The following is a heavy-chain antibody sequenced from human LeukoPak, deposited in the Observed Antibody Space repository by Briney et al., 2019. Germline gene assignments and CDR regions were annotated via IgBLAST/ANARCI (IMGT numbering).Heavy chain of an antibody. V-gene: IGHV4-59*01. CDR1: GGSISSYY. CDR3: ARAQGGVVVVAARGAFDI. Sequence: SETLSLTCTVSGGSISSYYWSWIRQPPGKGLEWIGYYYYSGSTNYNPSLKSRVTISVDTSKNQFSLKLSSVTAADTAVYYCARAQGGVVVVAARGAFDIWGQGTMVTVSS. J-gene: IGHJ3*02. CDR2: YYYSGST. D-gene: IGHD2-15*01.